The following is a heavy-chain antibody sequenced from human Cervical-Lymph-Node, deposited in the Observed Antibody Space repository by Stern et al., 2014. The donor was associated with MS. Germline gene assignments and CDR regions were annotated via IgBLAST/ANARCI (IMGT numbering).Heavy chain of an antibody. J-gene: IGHJ4*02. V-gene: IGHV2-5*05. Sequence: QITLKESGPTLVKPTQTLTLTCTFSGVSLTTSGVGVGWISQSPGKALEWLAVIYWDDDKRYGPSLESRLTITKDTSKNQVVLTMTNMDPVDTATYYCAQRIAAPTKNYFDFWGQGTLVTVSS. D-gene: IGHD5-24*01. CDR2: IYWDDDK. CDR1: GVSLTTSGVG. CDR3: AQRIAAPTKNYFDF.